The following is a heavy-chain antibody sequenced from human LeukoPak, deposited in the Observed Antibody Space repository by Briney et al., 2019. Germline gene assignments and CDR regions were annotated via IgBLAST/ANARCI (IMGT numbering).Heavy chain of an antibody. D-gene: IGHD2-8*02. V-gene: IGHV4-30-4*01. J-gene: IGHJ4*02. CDR3: ARVSWWYYFDY. Sequence: SETLSLTSTVSGGSISSGDYYWSWIRQPPGKGLEWIVYIYYSGSTYYNPSLKSRVTISVDTSKNQFSLKLSSVTAADTAVYYCARVSWWYYFDYWGQGTLVTVSS. CDR2: IYYSGST. CDR1: GGSISSGDYY.